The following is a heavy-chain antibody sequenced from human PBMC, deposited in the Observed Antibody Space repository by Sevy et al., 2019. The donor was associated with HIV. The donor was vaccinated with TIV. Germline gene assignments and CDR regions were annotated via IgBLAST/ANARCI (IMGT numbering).Heavy chain of an antibody. CDR1: GDSVSSNTAA. CDR2: TYYRSRWLY. V-gene: IGHV6-1*01. CDR3: ARLDHNCYYGITSYLHTFDI. J-gene: IGHJ3*02. Sequence: KQSQTLSLTCAISGDSVSSNTAAWNWIRQSPSRGLEWLGRTYYRSRWLYEYAVSVKSRITINADTSKNQFSLHLNSVSTEDTAIYYCARLDHNCYYGITSYLHTFDIWGQGTMVTVSS. D-gene: IGHD4-17*01.